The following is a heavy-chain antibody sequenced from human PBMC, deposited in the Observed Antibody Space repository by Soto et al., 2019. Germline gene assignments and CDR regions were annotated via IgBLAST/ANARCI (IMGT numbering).Heavy chain of an antibody. V-gene: IGHV1-69*06. CDR1: GGTLSSFINYP. Sequence: QMQLVQSGAGMKKPGSSVKVSCKASGGTLSSFINYPINWVRQAPGQGLEWMGGIVPNVGTVNYAQKFQGRVTITADKSTGTAYMEVSSLRSEDTALYYCARRDTSGFLRYFDNWGQGTLVTVSS. CDR2: IVPNVGTV. J-gene: IGHJ4*02. D-gene: IGHD3-3*01. CDR3: ARRDTSGFLRYFDN.